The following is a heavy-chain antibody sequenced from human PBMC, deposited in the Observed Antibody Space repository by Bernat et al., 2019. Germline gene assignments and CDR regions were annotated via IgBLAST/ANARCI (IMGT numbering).Heavy chain of an antibody. CDR1: RYTFTSYT. V-gene: IGHV1-3*04. D-gene: IGHD1-7*01. Sequence: QVQLVQSGAEVKKPGASVKISCKTSRYTFTSYTIHWVRQAPGQRLEWMGWINTGNGNTKYSQKFQGRVTITRDTSASTAYMDLSSLKSEDTAVYYFAKERGVIGKWNYPVFDYWGQGTLVTVYS. CDR2: INTGNGNT. J-gene: IGHJ4*02. CDR3: AKERGVIGKWNYPVFDY.